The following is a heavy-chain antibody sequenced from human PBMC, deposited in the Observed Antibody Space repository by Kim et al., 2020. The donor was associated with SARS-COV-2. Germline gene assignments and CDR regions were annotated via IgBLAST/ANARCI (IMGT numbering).Heavy chain of an antibody. V-gene: IGHV1-18*01. J-gene: IGHJ5*02. D-gene: IGHD3-16*01. CDR3: ARTMFDYVWGTSLKQEDP. CDR2: ISSFNSNA. CDR1: GYPFSAFG. Sequence: ASVKVSCKTSGYPFSAFGITWVRQAPGQGLEWMGWISSFNSNANYTQRFQGRVTMTADISTSTAYMELRSLRSDDTAVYYCARTMFDYVWGTSLKQEDPWGQGTLLIVSS.